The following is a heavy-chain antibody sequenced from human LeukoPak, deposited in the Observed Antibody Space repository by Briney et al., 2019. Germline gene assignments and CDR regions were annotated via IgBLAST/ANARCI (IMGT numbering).Heavy chain of an antibody. CDR3: TRLVGAND. CDR2: IRNKANSYIT. Sequence: GGSLRLSCAASGFTFSDHAMDWVRQAPGKGLEWVGRIRNKANSYITEYAASVQGRFTVSRDDSKNSLYLQMNSMKTEDTAVYYCTRLVGANDWGQGTLVTVSS. V-gene: IGHV3-72*01. J-gene: IGHJ4*02. D-gene: IGHD1-26*01. CDR1: GFTFSDHA.